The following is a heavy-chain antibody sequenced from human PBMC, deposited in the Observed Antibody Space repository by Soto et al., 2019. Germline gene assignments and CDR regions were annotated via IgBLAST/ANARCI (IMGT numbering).Heavy chain of an antibody. D-gene: IGHD2-8*01. J-gene: IGHJ6*04. V-gene: IGHV3-15*01. CDR2: IKSKTDGGTT. CDR1: GFTFSNAW. CDR3: TCAMVYANVYSYVRDV. Sequence: GGSLRLSCSASGFTFSNAWMSWVRQAPGKGLEWVGRIKSKTDGGTTDYAAPVKGRFTISRDDSKNTLYLQMNSLKTEDTAVYYWTCAMVYANVYSYVRDVWGKGTTVTVSS.